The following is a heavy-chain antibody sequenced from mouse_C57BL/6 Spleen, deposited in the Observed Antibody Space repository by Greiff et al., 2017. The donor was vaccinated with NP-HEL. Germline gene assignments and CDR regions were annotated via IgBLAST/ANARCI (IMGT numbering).Heavy chain of an antibody. CDR3: AREDFAY. V-gene: IGHV5-4*01. CDR1: GFTFSSYA. Sequence: EVQLVESGGGLVKPGGSLKLSCAASGFTFSSYAMSWVRQTPEKRLEWVATISDGGSYTYYPDNVKGRFTISRDNAKNNLYLQMSHLKSEDTAMYYCAREDFAYWGQGTLVTVSA. CDR2: ISDGGSYT. J-gene: IGHJ3*01.